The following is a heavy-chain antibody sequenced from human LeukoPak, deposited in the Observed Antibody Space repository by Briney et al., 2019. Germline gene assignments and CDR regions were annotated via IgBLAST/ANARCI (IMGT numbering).Heavy chain of an antibody. CDR2: ILSDGGNK. J-gene: IGHJ3*02. CDR3: ARDYYYAISGSDAFDI. D-gene: IGHD3-22*01. Sequence: GGSLGLSCAASGFTFSSFAMHWVRQAPGKGPEWVSFILSDGGNKYYADSVKGRFTISRDNSQNTLYLQMNSLRAEDTAVYYCARDYYYAISGSDAFDIWGQGTMVTVSS. V-gene: IGHV3-30-3*01. CDR1: GFTFSSFA.